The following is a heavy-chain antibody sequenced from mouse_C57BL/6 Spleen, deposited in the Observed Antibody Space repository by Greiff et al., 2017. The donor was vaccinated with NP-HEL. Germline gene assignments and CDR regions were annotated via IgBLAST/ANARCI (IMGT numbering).Heavy chain of an antibody. CDR2: ISSGGSYT. J-gene: IGHJ2*01. CDR1: GFTFSSYG. V-gene: IGHV5-6*01. CDR3: GRHGGGYDYGVDY. D-gene: IGHD2-4*01. Sequence: EVQRVESGGDLVKPGGSLKLSCAASGFTFSSYGMSWVRQTPDKRLEWVATISSGGSYTYYPDSVKGRFTIARDNAKNTLYLQMSSLKSEDTAMYYCGRHGGGYDYGVDYWGQGTTLTVSS.